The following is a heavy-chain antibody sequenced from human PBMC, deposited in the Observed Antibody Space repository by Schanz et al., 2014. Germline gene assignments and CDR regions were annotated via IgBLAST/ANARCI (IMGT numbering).Heavy chain of an antibody. Sequence: EVRLVESGGGLVKPGGSLRLSCAASGFSFSTYGMTWVRQAPGKGLEWVSSISSSSMYIYQADSMRGRFTISRDNAKNSLYLQMSSLRADDTAVYYCVKEGTVVSGSPRDYWGQGALVTVSS. CDR3: VKEGTVVSGSPRDY. CDR1: GFSFSTYG. CDR2: ISSSSMYI. V-gene: IGHV3-21*04. D-gene: IGHD3-10*01. J-gene: IGHJ4*02.